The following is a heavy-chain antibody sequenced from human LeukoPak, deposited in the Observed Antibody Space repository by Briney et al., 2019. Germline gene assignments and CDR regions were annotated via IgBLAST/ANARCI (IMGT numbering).Heavy chain of an antibody. Sequence: GQSLKISCKGSGYSFTSYWIGWVRQMPGKGLEWMGIIYPGDSDTRYSPSFQGQVTISADKSISTAYLQWSSLTASDTAMYYCARRQRGGYYYDSSGYSALDYWGQGTLVTVSS. CDR1: GYSFTSYW. D-gene: IGHD3-22*01. CDR2: IYPGDSDT. J-gene: IGHJ4*02. CDR3: ARRQRGGYYYDSSGYSALDY. V-gene: IGHV5-51*01.